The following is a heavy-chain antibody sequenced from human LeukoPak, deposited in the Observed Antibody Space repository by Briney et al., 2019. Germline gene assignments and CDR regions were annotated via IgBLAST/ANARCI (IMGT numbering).Heavy chain of an antibody. J-gene: IGHJ4*02. D-gene: IGHD3-16*02. V-gene: IGHV3-23*01. Sequence: PGGSLRLSCATSGFIFYNYAMNWVRQGPGKGLEWVSGISGSGGSTYYAVSVRGRFTISRDNSKNTLYLQINSLRAEDTAVYYRAKVDRRELGPYYFDYWGQGTLVTVSS. CDR2: ISGSGGST. CDR1: GFIFYNYA. CDR3: AKVDRRELGPYYFDY.